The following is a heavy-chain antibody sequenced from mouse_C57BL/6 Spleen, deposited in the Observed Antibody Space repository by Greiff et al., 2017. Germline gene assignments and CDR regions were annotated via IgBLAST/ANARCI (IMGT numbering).Heavy chain of an antibody. CDR3: ARSDGPRAFDV. Sequence: QVQLKESGAELARPGASVKLSCKASGYTFTSYGISWVKQRTGQGLEWIGEIYPRSGNTYYNEKFKGKATLTADKSSSTAYMELRSLTSEDSAVYFCARSDGPRAFDVWGTGTTVTVSS. J-gene: IGHJ1*03. D-gene: IGHD2-3*01. CDR2: IYPRSGNT. V-gene: IGHV1-81*01. CDR1: GYTFTSYG.